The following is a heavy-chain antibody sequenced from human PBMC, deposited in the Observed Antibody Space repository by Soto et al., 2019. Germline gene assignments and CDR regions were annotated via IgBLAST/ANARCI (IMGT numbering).Heavy chain of an antibody. CDR3: AGGRDDYNGWYFDL. D-gene: IGHD4-4*01. CDR2: IYYSGST. CDR1: GGPISSGDYY. V-gene: IGHV4-30-4*02. Sequence: SETLSLTCTVSGGPISSGDYYWSWIRQPPGKGLEWIGYIYYSGSTYYNPSLKSRVTISEDTSKNQLSLKLSSVTAADTAIYYCAGGRDDYNGWYFDLWGRGTLVTVSS. J-gene: IGHJ2*01.